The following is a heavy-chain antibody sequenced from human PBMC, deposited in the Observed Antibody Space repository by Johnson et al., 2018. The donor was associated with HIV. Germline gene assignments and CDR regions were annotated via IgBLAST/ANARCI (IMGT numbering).Heavy chain of an antibody. CDR3: AKDRYIKGASTGFDI. CDR2: IYSGGRT. Sequence: VQLVESGGGLIQPGGSLRLSCAASGFTVSSNYMSWVRQAPGKGLEWVSVIYSGGRTYYADSVKGRFTISRDNSKNTLYLQMNILRSEDTAVYYCAKDRYIKGASTGFDIWGQGTMVTVSS. V-gene: IGHV3-66*03. D-gene: IGHD1-26*01. CDR1: GFTVSSNY. J-gene: IGHJ3*02.